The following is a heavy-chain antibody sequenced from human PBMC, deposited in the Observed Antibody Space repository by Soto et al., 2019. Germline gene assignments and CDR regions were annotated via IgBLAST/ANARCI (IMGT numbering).Heavy chain of an antibody. J-gene: IGHJ6*02. D-gene: IGHD1-1*01. CDR2: IKSKGKSYAT. V-gene: IGHV3-73*02. CDR1: GFTFSSSV. Sequence: EMQLAESGGGVVQPGGSLKLSCAASGFTFSSSVVHWVRQAPGKGLEWVGHIKSKGKSYATSYTASVKGRFTISRDDSKKTTYLQTSRLETEDTAVYYCARHVGPELEPTTPPSNGLDVWGQGPTVTVSS. CDR3: ARHVGPELEPTTPPSNGLDV.